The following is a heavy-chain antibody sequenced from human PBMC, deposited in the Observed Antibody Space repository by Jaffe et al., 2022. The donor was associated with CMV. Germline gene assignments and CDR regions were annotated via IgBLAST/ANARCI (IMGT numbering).Heavy chain of an antibody. J-gene: IGHJ4*02. CDR3: AKDKSAIGYSSGWYDY. Sequence: EVQLVESGGGLVQPGRSLRLSCAASGFTFDDYAMHWVRQAPGKGLEWVSGISWNSGSIGYADSVKGRFTISRDNAKNSLYLQMNSLRAEDTALYYCAKDKSAIGYSSGWYDYWGQGTLVTVSS. CDR1: GFTFDDYA. CDR2: ISWNSGSI. D-gene: IGHD6-19*01. V-gene: IGHV3-9*01.